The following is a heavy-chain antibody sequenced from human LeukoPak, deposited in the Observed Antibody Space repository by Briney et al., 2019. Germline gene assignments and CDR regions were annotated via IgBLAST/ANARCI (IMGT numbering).Heavy chain of an antibody. Sequence: SETLSLTCAVYGGSFSGYYWSWIRQPPGKGLEWIGEINHSGSTNYNPSLKSRVTISADTSKNQFSLKLSSVTAADTAVYYCARVIVGATASYDIWGQGTMVTVSS. CDR1: GGSFSGYY. J-gene: IGHJ3*02. D-gene: IGHD1-26*01. CDR2: INHSGST. V-gene: IGHV4-34*01. CDR3: ARVIVGATASYDI.